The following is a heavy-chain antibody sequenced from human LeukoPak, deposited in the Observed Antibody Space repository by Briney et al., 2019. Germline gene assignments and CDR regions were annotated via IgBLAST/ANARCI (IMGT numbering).Heavy chain of an antibody. J-gene: IGHJ5*02. Sequence: SETLSLTCAVSGYSISSGYYWGWIRQPPGKGLEWIGGVYHSGSTYYNPSLKSRVTISVDTSKNQFSLKLSSVTAADTAVYYCARHGNYYDTSQSDPWGQGTLVTVSS. CDR2: VYHSGST. CDR3: ARHGNYYDTSQSDP. CDR1: GYSISSGYY. D-gene: IGHD3-22*01. V-gene: IGHV4-38-2*01.